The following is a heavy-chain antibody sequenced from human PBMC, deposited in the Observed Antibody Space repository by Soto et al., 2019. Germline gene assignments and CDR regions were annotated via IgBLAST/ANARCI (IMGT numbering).Heavy chain of an antibody. V-gene: IGHV4-30-4*01. CDR1: GGSISSGDYY. J-gene: IGHJ2*01. D-gene: IGHD4-17*01. CDR2: IYYSGRT. Sequence: QVQLQESGPGLVKPSQTLSLTCTVSGGSISSGDYYRGWIRQPPGKGLEWIGYIYYSGRTYYNPSHKRPVTISVDTSQNQFSLELSTVTAADTAVYYCAREPTLYGDHRYFDLWGRGTLVTVSS. CDR3: AREPTLYGDHRYFDL.